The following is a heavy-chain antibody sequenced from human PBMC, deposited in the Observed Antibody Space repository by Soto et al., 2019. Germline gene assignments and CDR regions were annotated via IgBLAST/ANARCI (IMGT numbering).Heavy chain of an antibody. V-gene: IGHV1-3*05. CDR3: ARAVAVPAGFDY. CDR2: INAGNGNT. Sequence: QVQLVQSGAEEKKPGASVKVSCKASGYTFPGYAMHWVRHAPGQRLEWMGWINAGNGNTKYSQKFQGRVTITRDTSASTVYTALSRLRSEDTAVSYWARAVAVPAGFDYSGQGDLGTVSS. D-gene: IGHD6-19*01. J-gene: IGHJ4*02. CDR1: GYTFPGYA.